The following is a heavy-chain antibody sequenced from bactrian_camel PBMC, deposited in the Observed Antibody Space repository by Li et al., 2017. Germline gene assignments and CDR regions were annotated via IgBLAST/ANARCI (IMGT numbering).Heavy chain of an antibody. CDR3: ENGGGV. V-gene: IGHV3S54*01. Sequence: QLVESGGGSVQARGSLTLSCAVPRNTYTTMCIAWFRQAPGKEREGVARIATGSGNTYYADSVKGRFTISQDNAKNTLYLQLNNLKTEDSAMYFCENGGGVRGQGTQVTVS. D-gene: IGHD3*01. CDR2: IATGSGNT. J-gene: IGHJ4*01. CDR1: RNTYTTMC.